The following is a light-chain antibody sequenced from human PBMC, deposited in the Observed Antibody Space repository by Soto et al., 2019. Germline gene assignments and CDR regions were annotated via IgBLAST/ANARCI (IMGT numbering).Light chain of an antibody. CDR3: SSYTSSSTLNVV. CDR1: SSDVGGYNY. CDR2: DVS. J-gene: IGLJ2*01. Sequence: QSVLNQPASVSGSPGQSITISCPGNSSDVGGYNYVSWYQQHPGKAPKLMIYDVSNRPSGVSNRFSGSKSGNTASLTISGLQAEDEADYYCSSYTSSSTLNVVFGGGTKVTVL. V-gene: IGLV2-14*01.